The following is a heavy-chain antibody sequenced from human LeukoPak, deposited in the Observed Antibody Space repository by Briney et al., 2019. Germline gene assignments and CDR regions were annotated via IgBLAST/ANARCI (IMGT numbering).Heavy chain of an antibody. V-gene: IGHV3-30*04. CDR1: GFTFSSYA. CDR2: ISYDGSNK. CDR3: AREKGYSSGDLGY. D-gene: IGHD6-19*01. J-gene: IGHJ4*02. Sequence: GGSLRLSCAASGFTFSSYAMHWVRQAPGKGLEWVAVISYDGSNKYYADSVKGRFTISRHNSKNTLYLQMNSLRAEDTAVYYCAREKGYSSGDLGYWGQGTLVTVS.